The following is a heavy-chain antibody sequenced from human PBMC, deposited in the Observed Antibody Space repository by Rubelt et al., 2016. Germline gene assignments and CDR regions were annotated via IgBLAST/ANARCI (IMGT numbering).Heavy chain of an antibody. D-gene: IGHD3-10*01. CDR1: DGSVSSSTYC. CDR2: VYSSGRT. V-gene: IGHV4-39*07. CDR3: ARDLSGWYFDL. J-gene: IGHJ2*01. Sequence: QLQLQESGPGLVKPSETLSLTCTVSDGSVSSSTYCWGWVRQPPGKGLEWIGSVYSSGRTNYNPSLESRVTMLVDTAKNNFSRGLSSVTAADTAVYYCARDLSGWYFDLWGRGTLVTVFS.